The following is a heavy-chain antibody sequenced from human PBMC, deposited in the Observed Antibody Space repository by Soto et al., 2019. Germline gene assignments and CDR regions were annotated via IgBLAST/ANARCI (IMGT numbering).Heavy chain of an antibody. CDR2: IYSSGST. CDR1: AGSISGYF. J-gene: IGHJ4*02. CDR3: ARGASWYEGPS. Sequence: SETLSLTCTVSAGSISGYFWTWIRQSAGKGLEWIGRIYSSGSTNYNPSLKSRVTMSVDTSKNQFSLKLTSVTAADTAVYFCARGASWYEGPSWGQGTLVTVSS. V-gene: IGHV4-4*07. D-gene: IGHD2-15*01.